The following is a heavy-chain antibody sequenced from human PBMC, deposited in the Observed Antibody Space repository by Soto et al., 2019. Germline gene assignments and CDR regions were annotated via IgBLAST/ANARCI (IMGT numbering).Heavy chain of an antibody. D-gene: IGHD2-2*01. CDR2: INPNSGAS. CDR3: ARYCSSTSCQFDP. V-gene: IGHV1-2*02. CDR1: GYTFTGYY. J-gene: IGHJ5*02. Sequence: GASVKVSCKASGYTFTGYYIHWVRQAPGQGLEWMGGINPNSGASNYAQKFQGRVTMTRDTSISTGYMELSRLRSDGTAVYYCARYCSSTSCQFDPWGQGTLVTV.